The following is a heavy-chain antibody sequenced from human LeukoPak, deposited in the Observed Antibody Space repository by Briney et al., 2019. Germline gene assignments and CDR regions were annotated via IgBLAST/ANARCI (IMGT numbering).Heavy chain of an antibody. CDR3: ARRAGIAVAVPPLYYYYYMDV. CDR1: GGSITNYY. J-gene: IGHJ6*03. Sequence: PSETLSLTCTVSGGSITNYYWTWIRQPPGKGLEWIGSIYYSGSTYYNPSLKSRVTISVDTSKNQFSLKLSSVTAADTAVYYCARRAGIAVAVPPLYYYYYMDVWGKGTTVTVSS. D-gene: IGHD6-19*01. V-gene: IGHV4-39*07. CDR2: IYYSGST.